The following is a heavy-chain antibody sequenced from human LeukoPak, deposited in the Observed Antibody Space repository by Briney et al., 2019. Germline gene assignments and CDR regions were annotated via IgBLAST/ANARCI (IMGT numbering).Heavy chain of an antibody. J-gene: IGHJ2*01. Sequence: ASVKVSCKASGYTFTGYYMHWVRQVPGQGLEWMGWINPNSGGTNYAQKFQGRVTMTRDTSISTAYMELSRLRSDDTAVYYCAREPLTLARSYWYFDLWGRGTLVTVSS. V-gene: IGHV1-2*02. CDR3: AREPLTLARSYWYFDL. CDR1: GYTFTGYY. CDR2: INPNSGGT.